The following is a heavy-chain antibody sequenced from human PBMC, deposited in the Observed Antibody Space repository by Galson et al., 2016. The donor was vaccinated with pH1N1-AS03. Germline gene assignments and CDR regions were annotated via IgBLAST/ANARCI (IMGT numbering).Heavy chain of an antibody. CDR3: ARVWGAVAGYFDY. J-gene: IGHJ4*02. CDR2: IDSDDDK. D-gene: IGHD6-13*01. CDR1: GFSLTSPGVC. V-gene: IGHV2-70*20. Sequence: PALVKPTQTLTLTCSFSGFSLTSPGVCVTWVRQPPGKALEWLATIDSDDDKYYTTSLKTRLTISKDTSNNQVVLTMTNMDPVDTATYYCARVWGAVAGYFDYWGPGNLVVVSS.